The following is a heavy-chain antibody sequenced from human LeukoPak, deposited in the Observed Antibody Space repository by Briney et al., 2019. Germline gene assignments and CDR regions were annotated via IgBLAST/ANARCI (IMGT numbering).Heavy chain of an antibody. CDR1: GFTFSSYS. V-gene: IGHV3-21*01. Sequence: GGPLRLSFAASGFTFSSYSMNWVRQAPGKGLEWVSSISSSSSYIYYADSVKGRFTISRDNAKNSLYLQMNSLRAEDTAVYYCARDPSSSGSYFDYCGGGTLVSVSS. J-gene: IGHJ4*02. D-gene: IGHD1-26*01. CDR2: ISSSSSYI. CDR3: ARDPSSSGSYFDY.